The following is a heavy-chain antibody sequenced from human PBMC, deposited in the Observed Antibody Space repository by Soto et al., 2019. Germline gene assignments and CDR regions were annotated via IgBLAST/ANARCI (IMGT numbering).Heavy chain of an antibody. D-gene: IGHD2-2*01. Sequence: SLRLSCAASGFTFSSYAMHWVRQAPGTGLEWVAVISYDGSNKYYADSVKGRFTISRDNSKNTLYLQMNSLRAEDTAVYYCARARRGSYCSSTSCYWNWFDPWGQGTLVTVSS. CDR3: ARARRGSYCSSTSCYWNWFDP. V-gene: IGHV3-30-3*01. J-gene: IGHJ5*02. CDR1: GFTFSSYA. CDR2: ISYDGSNK.